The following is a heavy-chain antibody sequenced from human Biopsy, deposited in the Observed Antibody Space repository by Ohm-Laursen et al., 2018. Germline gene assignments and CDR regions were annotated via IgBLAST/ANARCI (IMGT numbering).Heavy chain of an antibody. CDR2: INCKTGAT. CDR3: ARDPLNGHKHFDY. D-gene: IGHD2-8*01. CDR1: SYTFTDYN. Sequence: ASVKASCQASSYTFTDYNIHWMRQAPGQGLEWLGYINCKTGATNYAQKFQGTVPMTRDTSISTAYLALGSLRSADTAIYYCARDPLNGHKHFDYWGQGSLVTVSS. J-gene: IGHJ4*02. V-gene: IGHV1-2*02.